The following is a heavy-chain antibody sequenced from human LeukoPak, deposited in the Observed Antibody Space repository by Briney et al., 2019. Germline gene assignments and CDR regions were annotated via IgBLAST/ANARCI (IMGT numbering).Heavy chain of an antibody. D-gene: IGHD6-19*01. V-gene: IGHV3-48*04. J-gene: IGHJ4*02. CDR3: ARDWEQWLNFDY. CDR2: ISSSGSTI. CDR1: GFTFSSYW. Sequence: GGSLRLSCAASGFTFSSYWMHWVRQAPGKGLEWVSYISSSGSTIYYADSVKGRFTISRDNAKNSLYLQMNSLRAEDTAVYYCARDWEQWLNFDYWGQGTLVTVSS.